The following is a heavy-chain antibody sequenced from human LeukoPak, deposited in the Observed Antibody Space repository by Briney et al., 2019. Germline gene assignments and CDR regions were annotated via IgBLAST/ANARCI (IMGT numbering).Heavy chain of an antibody. Sequence: PSETLSLTCSVSGGSISSSGYYWNWIRQPPGKGLEWVGSIYYSGTTYYNSSLKSRVTISEDTSKNRFSLMLTSVTAADTAGYYCARQVSDYFYYYIDVWGEGTTVIVSS. J-gene: IGHJ6*03. CDR1: GGSISSSGYY. CDR3: ARQVSDYFYYYIDV. CDR2: IYYSGTT. V-gene: IGHV4-39*01.